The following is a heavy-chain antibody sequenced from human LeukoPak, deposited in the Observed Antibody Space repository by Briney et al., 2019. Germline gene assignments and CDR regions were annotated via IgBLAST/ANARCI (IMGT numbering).Heavy chain of an antibody. Sequence: PGGSLRLSCVASGFTSRSYWMNWVRQAPGKGLEWVANIKQDGSEKYYVDSVKGRFTISRDNAKSSLYLQMNSLRAEDTAAYYCARELGYCSGASCYFKYYGMDVWGQGTTVTVFS. V-gene: IGHV3-7*05. J-gene: IGHJ6*02. CDR3: ARELGYCSGASCYFKYYGMDV. D-gene: IGHD2-15*01. CDR1: GFTSRSYW. CDR2: IKQDGSEK.